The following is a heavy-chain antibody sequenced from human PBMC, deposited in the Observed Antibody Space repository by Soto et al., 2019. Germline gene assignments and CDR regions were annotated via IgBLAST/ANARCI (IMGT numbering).Heavy chain of an antibody. D-gene: IGHD1-26*01. CDR1: GFTVNSHS. J-gene: IGHJ6*02. CDR3: TKGGRGILRAYGFGGMDV. V-gene: IGHV3-23*01. CDR2: SSGSGGGT. Sequence: PGGSLRLTCAASGFTVNSHSMSRFLQAPGKGLVEGASSSGSGGGTYYGDSVNGRFTISIDSSSSTLYLQMNNLRGEDTAVYFCTKGGRGILRAYGFGGMDVWGQGTTVTVSS.